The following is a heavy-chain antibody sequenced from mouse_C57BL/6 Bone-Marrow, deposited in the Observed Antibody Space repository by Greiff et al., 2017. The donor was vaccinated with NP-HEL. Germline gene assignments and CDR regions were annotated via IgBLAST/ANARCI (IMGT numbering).Heavy chain of an antibody. D-gene: IGHD6-5*01. V-gene: IGHV1-50*01. CDR2: IDPSDSYT. J-gene: IGHJ4*01. Sequence: QVQLQQPGAELVKPGASVKLSCKASGYTFTSYWMQWVKQRPGQGLEWIGEIDPSDSYTNYNQKFKGKATLTVDTSSSTAYMQLSSLTSEDSAVYYCARGSPLCPLGNAMDYWGQGTSVTVSS. CDR1: GYTFTSYW. CDR3: ARGSPLCPLGNAMDY.